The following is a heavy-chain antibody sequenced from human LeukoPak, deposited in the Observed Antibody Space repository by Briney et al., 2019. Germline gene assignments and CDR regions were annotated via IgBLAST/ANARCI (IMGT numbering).Heavy chain of an antibody. J-gene: IGHJ4*02. CDR3: AKVGGVRDGYNFDY. V-gene: IGHV3-23*01. CDR2: MSGSGGST. D-gene: IGHD5-24*01. Sequence: GGSLRLSCAASGFTFSSYAMSWVRQAPGKGLEGVSAMSGSGGSTYYADSVKGRFTISRDNSKNTLYMQMNSLRGEDTAVYYCAKVGGVRDGYNFDYWGQGTLVTVSS. CDR1: GFTFSSYA.